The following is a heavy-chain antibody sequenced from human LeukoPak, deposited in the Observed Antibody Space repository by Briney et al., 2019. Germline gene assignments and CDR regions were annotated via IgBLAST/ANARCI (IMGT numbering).Heavy chain of an antibody. CDR1: GFTFSSYS. Sequence: PGGSLRLSCAASGFTFSSYSMTWVRQAPGKGLEWVSSISSSSSYIYYADSVKGRFTISRDNAKNSLYLQMNSLRAEDTAVYYCARVWAPSDYGSVVNYYYGMDVWGQGTTVTVSS. D-gene: IGHD3-10*01. J-gene: IGHJ6*02. CDR2: ISSSSSYI. V-gene: IGHV3-21*01. CDR3: ARVWAPSDYGSVVNYYYGMDV.